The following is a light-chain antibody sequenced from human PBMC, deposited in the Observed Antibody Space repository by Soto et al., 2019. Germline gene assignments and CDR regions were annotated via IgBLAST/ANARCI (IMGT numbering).Light chain of an antibody. J-gene: IGKJ1*01. CDR2: KAS. V-gene: IGKV1-5*03. CDR1: QSISSW. Sequence: DIQMTQSPSTLSASVGDRVTITCRASQSISSWLAWYQQKPGKAPKVLIYKASNLHSRVPSRFSGSGSGTDFTLTISSLQPDDFATYYSQQCNSYPPTFGQGTTVDIK. CDR3: QQCNSYPPT.